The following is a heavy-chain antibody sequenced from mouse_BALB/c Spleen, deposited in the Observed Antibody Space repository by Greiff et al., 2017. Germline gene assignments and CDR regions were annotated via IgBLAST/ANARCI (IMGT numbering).Heavy chain of an antibody. CDR1: GYTFTNYG. Sequence: VESGPELKKPGETVKISCKASGYTFTNYGMNWVKQAPGKGLKWMGWINTYTGEPTYADNFKGRFAFSLETSASTAYLQINNLKNEDMATYFCARWADGYLNPYAMDYWGQGTSVTVSS. J-gene: IGHJ4*01. V-gene: IGHV9-1*02. CDR3: ARWADGYLNPYAMDY. CDR2: INTYTGEP. D-gene: IGHD2-3*01.